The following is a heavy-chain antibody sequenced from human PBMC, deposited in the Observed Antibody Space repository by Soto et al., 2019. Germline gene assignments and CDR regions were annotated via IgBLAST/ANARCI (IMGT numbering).Heavy chain of an antibody. CDR3: TKGVVVITSYFQH. J-gene: IGHJ1*01. CDR1: GFTFSSYG. CDR2: ISYDESNK. V-gene: IGHV3-30*18. D-gene: IGHD3-22*01. Sequence: QVQLVESGGGVVQPGRSLRLSCAASGFTFSSYGMHWVRQAPGKGLEWVAVISYDESNKYYADSVKGRFIISRDNSKNTLYLQMNSLRAEDTAVYYCTKGVVVITSYFQHWGQGTLVTVSS.